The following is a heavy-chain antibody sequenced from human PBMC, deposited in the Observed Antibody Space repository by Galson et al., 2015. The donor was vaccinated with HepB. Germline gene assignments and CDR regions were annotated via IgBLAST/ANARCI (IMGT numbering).Heavy chain of an antibody. V-gene: IGHV1-18*01. J-gene: IGHJ4*02. CDR3: ARDLDSGYCSSTSCYNGGLGY. CDR1: GYTFTSYG. CDR2: ISAYNGNT. D-gene: IGHD2-2*02. Sequence: VSCKASGYTFTSYGISWVRQAPGQGLEWMGWISAYNGNTNYAQKLQGRVTMTTDTSTSTAYMELRSLRSDDTAVYYCARDLDSGYCSSTSCYNGGLGYWGQGTLVTVSS.